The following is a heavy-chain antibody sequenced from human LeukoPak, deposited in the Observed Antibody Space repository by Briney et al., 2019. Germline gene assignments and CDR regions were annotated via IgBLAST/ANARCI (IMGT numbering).Heavy chain of an antibody. CDR2: IYSGGST. V-gene: IGHV3-66*01. J-gene: IGHJ4*02. Sequence: QPGGSLRLSCVASGFTVSSNYMSWVRQAPGKGLEWVSVIYSGGSTYYADSVKGRFTISRDNSKNTLYLQMNSLRAEDTAVYYCAGSSSWRYFDYWGQGTLVTVSS. D-gene: IGHD6-13*01. CDR1: GFTVSSNY. CDR3: AGSSSWRYFDY.